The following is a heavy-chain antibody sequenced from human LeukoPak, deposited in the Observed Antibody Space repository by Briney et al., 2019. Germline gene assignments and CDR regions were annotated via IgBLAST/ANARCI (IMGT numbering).Heavy chain of an antibody. CDR1: GGTFSSYA. Sequence: SVKVSCKASGGTFSSYAISWVRQAPGQGLEWMGGIIPILGTANYAQKFQGRVTITADESTSTAYMELSSLRSEDTAVYYCARDQYYYGSGSYYPFDYWGQGTLVTVSS. J-gene: IGHJ4*02. V-gene: IGHV1-69*13. D-gene: IGHD3-10*01. CDR2: IIPILGTA. CDR3: ARDQYYYGSGSYYPFDY.